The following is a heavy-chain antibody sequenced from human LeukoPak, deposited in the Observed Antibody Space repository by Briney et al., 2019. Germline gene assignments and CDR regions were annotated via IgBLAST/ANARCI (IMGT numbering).Heavy chain of an antibody. CDR1: GFSFSSYA. CDR2: ISGSGGST. V-gene: IGHV3-23*01. D-gene: IGHD6-13*01. CDR3: AKATYSSSWNLYFDY. J-gene: IGHJ4*02. Sequence: GGSLRLSCATSGFSFSSYAMSWVRQAPGKGLEWVSSISGSGGSTYYADSVKGRFTISRDNSKDTLYLQMNSLRAEDTAVYYCAKATYSSSWNLYFDYWGQGTLVTVSS.